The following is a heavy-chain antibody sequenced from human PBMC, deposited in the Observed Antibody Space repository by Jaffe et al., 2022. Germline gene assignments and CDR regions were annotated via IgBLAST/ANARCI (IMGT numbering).Heavy chain of an antibody. J-gene: IGHJ4*02. CDR2: ISGSGGVT. D-gene: IGHD1-1*01. CDR3: ANRGVQNSLDY. CDR1: GFPFRNYD. Sequence: EVQLLESGGALVQPGGSLRLSCVASGFPFRNYDMNWVRQAPGKGLEWVSTISGSGGVTYYADSVKGRFTISRDTSKNSLYLQMNSLRAEDTAVYYCANRGVQNSLDYWGQGTLVTVSS. V-gene: IGHV3-23*01.